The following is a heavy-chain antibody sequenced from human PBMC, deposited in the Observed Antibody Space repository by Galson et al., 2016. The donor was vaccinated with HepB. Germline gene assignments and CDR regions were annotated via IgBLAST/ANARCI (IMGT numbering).Heavy chain of an antibody. CDR2: VSANNGDT. J-gene: IGHJ4*02. CDR3: ARDADTGMGFDY. CDR1: GYTFSSYD. D-gene: IGHD5-18*01. V-gene: IGHV1-18*04. Sequence: SVKVSCKASGYTFSSYDISWVRQAPGQGLEWMGWVSANNGDTNYAQKLQGRVTMTTDTSTNTAYMELRSVSSDDTAVYYCARDADTGMGFDYWGQGTLVTVTS.